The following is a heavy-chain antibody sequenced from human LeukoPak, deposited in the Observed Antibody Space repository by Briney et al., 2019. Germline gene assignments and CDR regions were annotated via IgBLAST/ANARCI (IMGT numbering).Heavy chain of an antibody. CDR2: IYYSGST. J-gene: IGHJ4*02. D-gene: IGHD2-2*03. CDR3: ARWMLGNYFDY. V-gene: IGHV4-59*01. Sequence: SETLSLTCTVSGGSISGYYWSWIRQPPGKGLEWIGYIYYSGSTNYNPSLKSRVTISVDTSKNQFSLKLSSVTAADTAVYYCARWMLGNYFDYWGQGTLVTVSS. CDR1: GGSISGYY.